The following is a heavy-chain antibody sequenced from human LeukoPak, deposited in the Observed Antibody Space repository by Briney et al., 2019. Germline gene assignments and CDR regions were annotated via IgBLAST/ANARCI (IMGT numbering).Heavy chain of an antibody. J-gene: IGHJ5*02. D-gene: IGHD1-26*01. Sequence: SETLSLTYTFSGGSINCYYWSWIRQPPGKGLEGIGYVYYSGTANYNPSLKSRVTMSLDASKNQFSLELNSVTPADTAVYYCARGGNYWPQWWFDPWGRGTLVSVSS. CDR1: GGSINCYY. CDR3: ARGGNYWPQWWFDP. CDR2: VYYSGTA. V-gene: IGHV4-59*01.